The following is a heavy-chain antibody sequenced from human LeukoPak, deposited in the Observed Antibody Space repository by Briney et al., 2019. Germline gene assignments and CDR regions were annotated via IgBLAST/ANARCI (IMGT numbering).Heavy chain of an antibody. CDR2: ISSPGSST. J-gene: IGHJ4*02. CDR1: GFTFSRYW. Sequence: GGSLRLSCAASGFTFSRYWMSWVRQAPGKGLEWVSYISSPGSSTFYADSVKGRFTISRDNSKNTLYLQMNSLRAEDTAVYYCAKRGIPTSAYYFDYWGQGTLITVSS. CDR3: AKRGIPTSAYYFDY. V-gene: IGHV3-23*01. D-gene: IGHD2-2*01.